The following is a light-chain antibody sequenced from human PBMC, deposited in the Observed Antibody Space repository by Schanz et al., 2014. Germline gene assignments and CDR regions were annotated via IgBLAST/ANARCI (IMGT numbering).Light chain of an antibody. CDR3: SSYATTNTLV. CDR1: SSDVGTYNY. V-gene: IGLV2-14*03. J-gene: IGLJ2*01. CDR2: DVS. Sequence: QSALTQPASVSGSPGQSITISCTGTSSDVGTYNYVSWYQHHPGKAPKLMIYDVSKRPSGVPDRFSGSKSGNTASLTVSGLQAEDEADYYCSSYATTNTLVFGGGTKLTVL.